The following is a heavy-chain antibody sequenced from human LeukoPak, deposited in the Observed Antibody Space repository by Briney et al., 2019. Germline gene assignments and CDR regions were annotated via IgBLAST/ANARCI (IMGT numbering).Heavy chain of an antibody. CDR1: GYTFTSYD. J-gene: IGHJ5*02. CDR2: MNPNSGNT. CDR3: ARPIRYCSSTSCYTARFDP. Sequence: ASVKVSCKASGYTFTSYDINWVRQATGQGLGWMGWMNPNSGNTGYAQKFQGRVTMTRNTSISTAYMELSSLRSEDTAVYYCARPIRYCSSTSCYTARFDPWGQGTLVTVSS. D-gene: IGHD2-2*02. V-gene: IGHV1-8*01.